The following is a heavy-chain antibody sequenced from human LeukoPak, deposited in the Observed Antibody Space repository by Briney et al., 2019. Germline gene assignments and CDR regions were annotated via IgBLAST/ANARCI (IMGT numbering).Heavy chain of an antibody. CDR2: IRSKAYGGTT. J-gene: IGHJ5*02. Sequence: KPGGSLRLSCRASGFTFGDYAMSWFRQAPGKGLEWVGFIRSKAYGGTTEYAASVKGRFTISRDDSKSIAYLQMNSLKTEDTAVYYSTRPIAVAITNWFDPWGRGTLVTVSS. V-gene: IGHV3-49*05. CDR1: GFTFGDYA. D-gene: IGHD6-19*01. CDR3: TRPIAVAITNWFDP.